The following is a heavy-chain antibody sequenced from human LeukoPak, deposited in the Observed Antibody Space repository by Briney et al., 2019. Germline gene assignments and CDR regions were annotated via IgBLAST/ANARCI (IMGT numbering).Heavy chain of an antibody. Sequence: PGGSLRLSCAASGFTVSTNYMNWVRQAPGKGLEWVSVIYSGGTTYYADAVRSRFSNCRDTSKNTLYLQMNNLRAEETAVYYCVYVRVYFPGVTMVRGGPFPTTYDDHYWGQGTLVTVSS. CDR2: IYSGGTT. D-gene: IGHD3-10*01. CDR3: VYVRVYFPGVTMVRGGPFPTTYDDHY. J-gene: IGHJ4*02. CDR1: GFTVSTNY. V-gene: IGHV3-53*01.